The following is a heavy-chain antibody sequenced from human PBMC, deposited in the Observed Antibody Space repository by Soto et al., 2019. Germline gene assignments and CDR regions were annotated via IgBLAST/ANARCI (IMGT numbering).Heavy chain of an antibody. J-gene: IGHJ4*02. Sequence: PSETLSLTCAVYGGSFSGYYWSWIRQPPGKGLEWTGEINHSGSTNYNPSLKSRVTISVDTSKNQFSLKLSSVTAADPAVYYCARGEMATIRIGYFDYWGQGTLVTVSS. V-gene: IGHV4-34*01. CDR2: INHSGST. CDR1: GGSFSGYY. CDR3: ARGEMATIRIGYFDY. D-gene: IGHD5-12*01.